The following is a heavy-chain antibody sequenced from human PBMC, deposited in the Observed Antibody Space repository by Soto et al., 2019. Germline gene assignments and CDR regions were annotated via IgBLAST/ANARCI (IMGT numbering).Heavy chain of an antibody. Sequence: QVQLVQSGAEVKKPGASVKVSCKASDYTFTTYGITWVRQAPGQGLEWMGWISGYNDNTYYTQKLQGRVTMTTDTSTSKAYMELTSLRSDDTAVYYCAREYCANAVCYLPDYWGQGTLVTVSS. CDR3: AREYCANAVCYLPDY. D-gene: IGHD2-8*01. CDR2: ISGYNDNT. V-gene: IGHV1-18*01. J-gene: IGHJ4*02. CDR1: DYTFTTYG.